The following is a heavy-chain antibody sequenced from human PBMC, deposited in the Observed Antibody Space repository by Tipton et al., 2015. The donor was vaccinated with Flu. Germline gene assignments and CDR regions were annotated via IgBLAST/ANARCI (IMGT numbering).Heavy chain of an antibody. Sequence: SLRLSCAASGFIFSDYSMNWVRQKPGRGLEWMGFIYPDDSDTRYSPSIQGQVTISADKSISTAYLQWSSLKASDTAIYYCARPLIQHVDDGLDIWGQGTMVTVSS. CDR1: GFIFSDYS. J-gene: IGHJ3*02. V-gene: IGHV5-51*01. D-gene: IGHD3-16*01. CDR2: IYPDDSDT. CDR3: ARPLIQHVDDGLDI.